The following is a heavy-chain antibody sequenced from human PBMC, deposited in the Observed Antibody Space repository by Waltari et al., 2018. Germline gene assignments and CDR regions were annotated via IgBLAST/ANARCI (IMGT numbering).Heavy chain of an antibody. D-gene: IGHD6-13*01. CDR2: IKQDGSEK. V-gene: IGHV3-7*01. Sequence: EVQLVESGGGLVQPGGSLRLSCAASGFTFSSYWMSWVRQAPGKGLEWVANIKQDGSEKYYVDSVKGRFTISRDNAKNSLYLQMNSLRAEDTAVYYCARDYSSSWPEGWFDPWGQGTLVTVSS. J-gene: IGHJ5*02. CDR1: GFTFSSYW. CDR3: ARDYSSSWPEGWFDP.